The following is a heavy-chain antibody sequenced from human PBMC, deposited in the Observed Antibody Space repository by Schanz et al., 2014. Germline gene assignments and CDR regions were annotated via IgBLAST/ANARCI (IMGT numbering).Heavy chain of an antibody. CDR1: GFKFSIYA. CDR2: INSDGSTT. J-gene: IGHJ6*02. V-gene: IGHV3-74*02. CDR3: ARPLGPNYYYYGLDV. Sequence: VQLVDSGGGVVQPGRSLRLSCAASGFKFSIYAMHWVRQAPGKGLEWVSRINSDGSTTIYADSVKGRFTISRDNAKNTLYLQMNSLRAEDTAVYYCARPLGPNYYYYGLDVWGQGTLVTVSS.